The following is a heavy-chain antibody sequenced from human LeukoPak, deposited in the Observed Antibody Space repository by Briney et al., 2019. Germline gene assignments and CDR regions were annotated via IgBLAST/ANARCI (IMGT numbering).Heavy chain of an antibody. Sequence: AASVKVSCKASGYTFSDYSMHWVRQAPGQGLEWMGWINPKSGGTNYAQKFQGRVTMTRDMSISTAYMELSRLRSDDTAVYYCAGELQWLFFWGQGTLVTVSS. CDR1: GYTFSDYS. J-gene: IGHJ4*02. CDR2: INPKSGGT. V-gene: IGHV1-2*02. CDR3: AGELQWLFF. D-gene: IGHD3-22*01.